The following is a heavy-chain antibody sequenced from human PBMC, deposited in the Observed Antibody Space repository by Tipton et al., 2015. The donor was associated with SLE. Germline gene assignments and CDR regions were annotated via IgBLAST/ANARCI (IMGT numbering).Heavy chain of an antibody. D-gene: IGHD1-1*01. V-gene: IGHV3-33*08. CDR3: AAQLEPRDGFDY. J-gene: IGHJ4*02. CDR1: GFTFSSYG. CDR2: IWYDGSNK. Sequence: SLRLSCAASGFTFSSYGMHWVRQAPGKGLEWVAVIWYDGSNKYYADSVKGRFTISRDNSKNTLYLQMNSLRAEDTAVYYCAAQLEPRDGFDYWGQGTLVTVSS.